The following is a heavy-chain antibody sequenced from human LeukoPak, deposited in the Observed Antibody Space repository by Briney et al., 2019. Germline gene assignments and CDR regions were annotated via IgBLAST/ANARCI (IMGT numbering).Heavy chain of an antibody. J-gene: IGHJ3*02. CDR3: ARDPNGDYIGTFDM. V-gene: IGHV3-23*01. Sequence: GGSLRLSCAASGFTFSSYGMHWVRQAPGKGLEWVSAISGSGGSTYYADSVKGRFTISRDNSKNTLYLQMNSLRVEDTAVYFCARDPNGDYIGTFDMWGRGTMVSVSS. CDR2: ISGSGGST. CDR1: GFTFSSYG. D-gene: IGHD4-17*01.